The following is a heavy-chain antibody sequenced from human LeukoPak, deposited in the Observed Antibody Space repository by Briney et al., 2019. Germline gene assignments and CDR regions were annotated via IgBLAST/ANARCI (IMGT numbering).Heavy chain of an antibody. CDR2: IKQDGSEK. J-gene: IGHJ4*02. CDR1: GFTFSSTW. Sequence: GGSLRLSCAASGFTFSSTWMSWVRQAPGKGLEWVANIKQDGSEKHYVDSVKGRFTISRDSAKNLLYLQMNSLRAEDTAVYYCARNRYFDYWGQGTLVTVSS. D-gene: IGHD2/OR15-2a*01. V-gene: IGHV3-7*01. CDR3: ARNRYFDY.